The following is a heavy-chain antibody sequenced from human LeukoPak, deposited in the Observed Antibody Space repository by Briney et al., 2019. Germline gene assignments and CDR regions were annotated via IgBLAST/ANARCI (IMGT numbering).Heavy chain of an antibody. CDR2: IGTAGDT. Sequence: GGSLRLSCAASGFTFSSYDMHWVRQATGKGLEWVSAIGTAGDTYYPGSVKGRFTISRDNSKSTLYLQMNSLRAEDTAVYYCASSFFNGYSYGFDYWGQGTLVTVSS. D-gene: IGHD5-18*01. V-gene: IGHV3-13*01. J-gene: IGHJ4*02. CDR1: GFTFSSYD. CDR3: ASSFFNGYSYGFDY.